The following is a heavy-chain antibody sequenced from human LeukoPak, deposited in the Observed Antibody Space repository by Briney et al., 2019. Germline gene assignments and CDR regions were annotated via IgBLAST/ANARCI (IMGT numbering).Heavy chain of an antibody. Sequence: PGGSLRLSCAASGFTFSSYAMHWVRQAPGKGLEWVAVISYDGSNKYYADSVKGRFTISRDNAKNSLYLQMNSLRAEDTAVYYCARGPLYSGNSHFDYWGQGTLVTVSS. CDR1: GFTFSSYA. V-gene: IGHV3-30-3*01. CDR2: ISYDGSNK. CDR3: ARGPLYSGNSHFDY. J-gene: IGHJ4*02. D-gene: IGHD1-26*01.